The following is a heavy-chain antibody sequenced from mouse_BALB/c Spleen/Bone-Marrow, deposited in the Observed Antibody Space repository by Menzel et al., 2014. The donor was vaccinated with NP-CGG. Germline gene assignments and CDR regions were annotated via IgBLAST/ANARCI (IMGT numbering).Heavy chain of an antibody. CDR3: ARNHFGSNSLGY. Sequence: VQLQQSGPELEKPGASVKISCKASGYSFTGYNMNWVKQSDGRSLEWIGNIDPYYGGTSYNQKFRGKATLTVDKSSSTAYMQLTSLTSEDSAVYYCARNHFGSNSLGYWGQGTPVTVSA. D-gene: IGHD1-1*01. V-gene: IGHV1S135*01. CDR2: IDPYYGGT. J-gene: IGHJ3*01. CDR1: GYSFTGYN.